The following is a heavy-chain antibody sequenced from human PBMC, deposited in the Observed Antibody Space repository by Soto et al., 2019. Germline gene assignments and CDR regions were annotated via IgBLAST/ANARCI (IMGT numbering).Heavy chain of an antibody. CDR1: GGSISSGGYS. V-gene: IGHV4-30-2*01. CDR2: IYHSGST. CDR3: ARGPTDDFWRGDQFEY. J-gene: IGHJ4*02. D-gene: IGHD3-3*01. Sequence: SETLSLTCAVSGGSISSGGYSWSWIRQPPGKGLEWIGYIYHSGSTYYNPSLKSRVTISVDRSKNQFSLKLSSVTAADTAVYYCARGPTDDFWRGDQFEYWGQGTLVTVSS.